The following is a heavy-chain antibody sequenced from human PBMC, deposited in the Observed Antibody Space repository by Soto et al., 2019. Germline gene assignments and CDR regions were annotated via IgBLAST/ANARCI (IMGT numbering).Heavy chain of an antibody. CDR1: GGSFSGYY. CDR2: INHSGST. Sequence: QVQLQQWGAGLLKPSETLSLTCAVYGGSFSGYYWSWIRQPPGKGLEWIGEINHSGSTNYNPSLKSRVTISVDTSKNQFSLKLSSGTAADTAVYYCARDGARNSSSWYRGFDYWGQGTLVPVSS. CDR3: ARDGARNSSSWYRGFDY. D-gene: IGHD6-13*01. J-gene: IGHJ4*02. V-gene: IGHV4-34*02.